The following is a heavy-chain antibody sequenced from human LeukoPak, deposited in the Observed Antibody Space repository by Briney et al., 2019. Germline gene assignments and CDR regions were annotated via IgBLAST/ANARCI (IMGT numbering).Heavy chain of an antibody. CDR3: ARSHVDTALKVGKNFDY. J-gene: IGHJ4*02. CDR2: INPNSGGT. CDR1: GYTFTGYY. V-gene: IGHV1-2*02. D-gene: IGHD5-18*01. Sequence: ASVKVSCKASGYTFTGYYMHWLRQAPEQGLEWMGWINPNSGGTNYAQKFQGRVTMTRDTSISTAYMELSRLRSDDTAVYYCARSHVDTALKVGKNFDYWGQGTLVTVSS.